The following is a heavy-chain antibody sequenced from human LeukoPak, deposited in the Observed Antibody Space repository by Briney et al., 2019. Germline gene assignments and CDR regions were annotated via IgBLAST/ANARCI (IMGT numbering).Heavy chain of an antibody. CDR3: ARKYCSSTSCYRRRGYAFDI. Sequence: SVKVSCKASGGTFSSYAISWVRQAPGQGLEWMGGIIPIFGTANYAQKFQGRVTITADESTSTAYMELSSLRSEDTAVYYCARKYCSSTSCYRRRGYAFDIWGQGTMVTVSS. CDR2: IIPIFGTA. D-gene: IGHD2-2*02. J-gene: IGHJ3*02. CDR1: GGTFSSYA. V-gene: IGHV1-69*13.